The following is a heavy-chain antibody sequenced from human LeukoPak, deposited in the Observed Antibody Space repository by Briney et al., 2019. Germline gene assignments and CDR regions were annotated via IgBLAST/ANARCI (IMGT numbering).Heavy chain of an antibody. Sequence: ASVKVSCKASGYTFTGYHMHWVRQAPGQGLEWMGRINPNSGDTNYAQKFQGRVTMTRDTSISTAYMELSSLRSEDTAVYYCAAGDGYSSGWSNYWGQGTLVTVSS. CDR2: INPNSGDT. D-gene: IGHD6-19*01. J-gene: IGHJ4*02. V-gene: IGHV1-2*06. CDR3: AAGDGYSSGWSNY. CDR1: GYTFTGYH.